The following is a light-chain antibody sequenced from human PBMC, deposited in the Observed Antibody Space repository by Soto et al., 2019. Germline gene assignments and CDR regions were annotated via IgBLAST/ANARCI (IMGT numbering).Light chain of an antibody. CDR3: SSYAGSYTPYV. J-gene: IGLJ1*01. V-gene: IGLV2-11*01. Sequence: QSALTQPRSVSGSPGQSVTISCTGTSSDVGGYNYVSWYQQHPGKAPKLMIYDVSKRPSGVPDRFSGSKSGNTASLTISGLQAEDEADYYCSSYAGSYTPYVFGTGTKLTVL. CDR2: DVS. CDR1: SSDVGGYNY.